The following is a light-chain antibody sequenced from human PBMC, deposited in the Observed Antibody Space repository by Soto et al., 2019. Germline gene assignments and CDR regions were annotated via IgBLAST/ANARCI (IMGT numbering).Light chain of an antibody. CDR1: QSVLTW. J-gene: IGKJ2*01. V-gene: IGKV1-5*03. CDR3: QHYFSYPYA. Sequence: DIQMTQSPATLSASVGDTVSITCRASQSVLTWLAWYQQKPGKAPNLLIYKASRLRAGVPSRFSGSGSGTDFTLTISSLRPDDFASYFCQHYFSYPYAFGQGTKLEI. CDR2: KAS.